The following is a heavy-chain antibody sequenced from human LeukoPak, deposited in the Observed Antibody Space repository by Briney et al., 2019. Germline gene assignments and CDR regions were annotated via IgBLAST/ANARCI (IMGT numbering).Heavy chain of an antibody. V-gene: IGHV3-48*01. CDR2: ISSSRSTI. Sequence: GGSLRLPCAASGFTFSSYSMNWLRQSPGKGLEWVSSISSSRSTIYYSDSVKGRFTISRDNDKNSLYLQMNSLRAEDTAVYYCARDANYYDSSGYYPIDYWGQGTLVTVSS. CDR1: GFTFSSYS. J-gene: IGHJ4*02. CDR3: ARDANYYDSSGYYPIDY. D-gene: IGHD3-22*01.